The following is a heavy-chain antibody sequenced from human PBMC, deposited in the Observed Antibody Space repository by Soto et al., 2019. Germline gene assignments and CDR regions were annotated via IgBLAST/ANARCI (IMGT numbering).Heavy chain of an antibody. V-gene: IGHV3-23*01. D-gene: IGHD1-26*01. J-gene: IGHJ6*02. CDR3: AKDGASGSYPPYYYYGMDV. CDR2: ISGSGGNA. Sequence: EVQLLESGGGLVQPGGSLRLSCAASGFTFSSYAMSWVRQAPGKGREWVSSISGSGGNAYYADSVKGRFTISRDNSKNTLRLQMNSLRADDTAVYYCAKDGASGSYPPYYYYGMDVWGQGTTVTVSS. CDR1: GFTFSSYA.